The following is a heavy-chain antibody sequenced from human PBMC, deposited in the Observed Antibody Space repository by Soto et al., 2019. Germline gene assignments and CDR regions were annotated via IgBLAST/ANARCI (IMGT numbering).Heavy chain of an antibody. D-gene: IGHD1-7*01. CDR3: ALTVAGITGTTGQDAFDI. CDR2: ITPFNGNT. CDR1: GYTFTYRY. V-gene: IGHV1-45*02. J-gene: IGHJ3*02. Sequence: SVKVSCKASGYTFTYRYLHWVRQAPGQALEWMGWITPFNGNTNYAQKFQDRVTITRDRSMSTAYMELSSLRSEDTAMYYCALTVAGITGTTGQDAFDIWGQGTMVTVSS.